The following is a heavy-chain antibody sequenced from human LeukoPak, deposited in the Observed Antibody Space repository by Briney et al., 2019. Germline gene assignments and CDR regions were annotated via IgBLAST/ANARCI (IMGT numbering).Heavy chain of an antibody. CDR2: ISAYNGNT. CDR3: ARGKAVAGTRNDY. Sequence: ASVKVSCKASGYTFTSYGISWVRQAPGQGLEWMGWISAYNGNTNYAQKFQGRVTITADKSTSTAYMELSSLRSEDTAVYYCARGKAVAGTRNDYWGQGTLVTVSS. V-gene: IGHV1-18*01. J-gene: IGHJ4*02. D-gene: IGHD6-19*01. CDR1: GYTFTSYG.